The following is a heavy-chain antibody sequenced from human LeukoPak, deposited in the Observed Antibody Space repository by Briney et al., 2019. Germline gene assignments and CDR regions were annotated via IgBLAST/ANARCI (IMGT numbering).Heavy chain of an antibody. CDR2: INPNNGGA. CDR1: GYTFSGYY. J-gene: IGHJ4*02. V-gene: IGHV1-2*06. D-gene: IGHD5-18*01. CDR3: ARGTTYSPDS. Sequence: ASVKVSCKASGYTFSGYYMHWVRQAPGQGLEWMGRINPNNGGANYAQNFQGRVTMTRDTSITTGYMELTRLTSDDTAVYYCARGTTYSPDSWGQETLVTVSS.